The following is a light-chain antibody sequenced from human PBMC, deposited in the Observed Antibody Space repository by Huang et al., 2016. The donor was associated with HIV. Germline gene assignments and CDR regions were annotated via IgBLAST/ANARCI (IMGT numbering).Light chain of an antibody. CDR3: QKSNNWPFT. V-gene: IGKV3-15*01. Sequence: EILMKQSPANLSVFPGERVTLSFRASQRVGSNLAWYQPNPGQAPRLLIYGASPRATGVPIRFSGSGSGTDFTLTISSLQSEDFAVYYCQKSNNWPFTFGPGAKVDIK. CDR1: QRVGSN. CDR2: GAS. J-gene: IGKJ3*01.